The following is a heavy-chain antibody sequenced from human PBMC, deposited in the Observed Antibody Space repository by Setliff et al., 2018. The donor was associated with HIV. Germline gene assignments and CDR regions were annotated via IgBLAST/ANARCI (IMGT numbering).Heavy chain of an antibody. CDR3: VHRVVWGGLDV. J-gene: IGHJ6*02. D-gene: IGHD2-8*02. V-gene: IGHV2-5*01. CDR1: GFSLTTSGVG. Sequence: SGPTLVNPTQTLTLTCTFSGFSLTTSGVGVGWIRQPPGKALEWLAVIHWNDANHYSPSLKTRLSITKDTSKNQMVLTMTNLDPVDTATYYCVHRVVWGGLDVWGQGTTVTVSS. CDR2: IHWNDAN.